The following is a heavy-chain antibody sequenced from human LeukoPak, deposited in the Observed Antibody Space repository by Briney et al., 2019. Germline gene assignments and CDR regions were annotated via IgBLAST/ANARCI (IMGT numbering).Heavy chain of an antibody. CDR2: ISDRRVST. Sequence: GGSLRLSCAASGFTFSSYAMTWVRQPPGKGLEWVSAISDRRVSTYYEDSVKGRFTISRDNSKKMFYLQMNSLRIEDTAVYYCAKGRRWWVQFDYWGQGTLVTVSS. D-gene: IGHD1-1*01. J-gene: IGHJ4*02. V-gene: IGHV3-23*01. CDR3: AKGRRWWVQFDY. CDR1: GFTFSSYA.